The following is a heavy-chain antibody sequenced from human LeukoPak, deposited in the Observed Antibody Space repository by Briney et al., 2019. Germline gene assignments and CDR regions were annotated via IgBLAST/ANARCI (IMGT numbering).Heavy chain of an antibody. CDR1: GYSFTSYW. CDR3: ASRGVGYSYGYGFDY. Sequence: GESLKISCKGSGYSFTSYWIGWVRQMPGKSLEWMGIIYPGDSDTRYSPSFQGQVTISADKSISTAYLQWSSLKASDTAMYYCASRGVGYSYGYGFDYWGQGTLVTVSS. D-gene: IGHD5-18*01. J-gene: IGHJ4*02. V-gene: IGHV5-51*01. CDR2: IYPGDSDT.